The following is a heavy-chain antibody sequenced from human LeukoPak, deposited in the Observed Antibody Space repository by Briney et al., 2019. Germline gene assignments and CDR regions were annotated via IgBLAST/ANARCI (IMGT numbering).Heavy chain of an antibody. CDR1: GGSISSSSYY. D-gene: IGHD3-22*01. CDR3: ARLNTYYYDSSGYYPYFDY. CDR2: IYYSGST. Sequence: SETLSLTCTVPGGSISSSSYYWGWIRQPPGKGLEWIGSIYYSGSTYYNPSLKSRVTISVDTSKNQFSLKLSSVTAADTAVYYCARLNTYYYDSSGYYPYFDYWGQGTLVTVSS. V-gene: IGHV4-39*01. J-gene: IGHJ4*02.